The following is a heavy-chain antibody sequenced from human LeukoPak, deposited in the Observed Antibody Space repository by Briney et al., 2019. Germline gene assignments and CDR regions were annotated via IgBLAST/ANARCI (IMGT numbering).Heavy chain of an antibody. CDR1: GYTFTGYY. Sequence: ASVKVSCKGSGYTFTGYYMHWVRQAPGQGLEWMGWINPNSGGTNYAQKFQGRVTMTRDTSISTAYMELSRLRSDDTAVYYCARARGGYSYGPRGVRLYFDYWGQGTLVTVSS. CDR3: ARARGGYSYGPRGVRLYFDY. J-gene: IGHJ4*02. D-gene: IGHD5-18*01. CDR2: INPNSGGT. V-gene: IGHV1-2*02.